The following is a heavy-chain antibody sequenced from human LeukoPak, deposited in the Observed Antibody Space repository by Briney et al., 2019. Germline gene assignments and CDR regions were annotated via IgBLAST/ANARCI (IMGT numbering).Heavy chain of an antibody. J-gene: IGHJ4*02. Sequence: GGSLRLSCVASGITYGDYAFSWVRQAPGKGLEWVSVISGGGRSTSYADSLKGRFTISRDNSKNTLYLQMNSLRAEDTAVYYCAQLDVLRSDYFESWGQGTLVTVSS. D-gene: IGHD3-22*01. CDR1: GITYGDYA. CDR2: ISGGGRST. CDR3: AQLDVLRSDYFES. V-gene: IGHV3-23*01.